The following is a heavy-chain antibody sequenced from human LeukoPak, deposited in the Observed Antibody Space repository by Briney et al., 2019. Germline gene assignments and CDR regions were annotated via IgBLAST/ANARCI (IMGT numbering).Heavy chain of an antibody. CDR3: ARVRAIAAAGLRGYYFDY. CDR2: VNTGSGNT. V-gene: IGHV1-3*04. D-gene: IGHD6-13*01. J-gene: IGHJ4*02. CDR1: GGTFSSYA. Sequence: ASVKVSCKASGGTFSSYAISWVRQAPGQGLEWMGWVNTGSGNTKYSQKFQDRVTITRDTSASTAYMELSSLRSEDTAVYYCARVRAIAAAGLRGYYFDYWGQGTLVTVSS.